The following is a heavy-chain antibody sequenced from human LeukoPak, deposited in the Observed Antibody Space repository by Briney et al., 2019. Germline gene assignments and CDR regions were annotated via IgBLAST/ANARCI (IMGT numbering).Heavy chain of an antibody. D-gene: IGHD1-26*01. CDR3: AHSKRGGGYYINAFAV. CDR2: TYSGGNA. J-gene: IGHJ3*01. V-gene: IGHV4-59*01. Sequence: PSETLSLTCTVSGASTSAYYWSWIRQPPGKGLEWIGYTYSGGNANYNPSLKSRVTISIDTSENQFSLRLTSVTAADTAVYCCAHSKRGGGYYINAFAVWGQGTLVTISS. CDR1: GASTSAYY.